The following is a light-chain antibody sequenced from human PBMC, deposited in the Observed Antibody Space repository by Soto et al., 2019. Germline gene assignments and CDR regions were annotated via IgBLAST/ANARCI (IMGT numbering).Light chain of an antibody. Sequence: DIQMTQSPSSLAASVGDRVTITCRASQSISSYLNWYQQKPGKAPKLLIYAASSLQSGVPSRFSGSGSGTDFTLTINILQPEDFATYYCQQSSSNPPIFGQGTKLEIK. CDR3: QQSSSNPPI. CDR2: AAS. J-gene: IGKJ2*01. V-gene: IGKV1-39*01. CDR1: QSISSY.